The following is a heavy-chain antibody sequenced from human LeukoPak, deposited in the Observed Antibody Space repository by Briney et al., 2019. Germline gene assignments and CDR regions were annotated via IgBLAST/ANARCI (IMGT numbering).Heavy chain of an antibody. CDR1: GGSISGYY. J-gene: IGHJ6*03. CDR3: ARNDYYYYYMDV. CDR2: IYYSGST. Sequence: SETLSLTCTVSGGSISGYYWSWTRQPPGKGLEWIGYIYYSGSTNYNPSLKSRVTISVDTSKNQFSLKLSSVTAADTAVYYCARNDYYYYYMDVWGKGTTVTVSS. V-gene: IGHV4-59*01.